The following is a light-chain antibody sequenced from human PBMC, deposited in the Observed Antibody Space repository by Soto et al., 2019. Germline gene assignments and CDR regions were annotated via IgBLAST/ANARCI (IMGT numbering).Light chain of an antibody. V-gene: IGKV3-20*01. CDR3: QQYGSSSWT. J-gene: IGKJ1*01. CDR2: GTS. CDR1: QSVSSSY. Sequence: EIVLTQSPGTLSLSPGERATLSCRASQSVSSSYLAWYQQKPGQAPRLLIYGTSSRATAIPDRFSGSGSGTDFTLTISRLEAEDVAVYYCQQYGSSSWTFGRGTKVEIK.